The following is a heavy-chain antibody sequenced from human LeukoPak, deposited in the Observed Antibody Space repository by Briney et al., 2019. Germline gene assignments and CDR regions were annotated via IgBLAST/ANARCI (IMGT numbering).Heavy chain of an antibody. J-gene: IGHJ3*02. V-gene: IGHV1-3*01. CDR1: GYTFTTCA. Sequence: ASVKVSCKASGYTFTTCAVHWVRQAPGQRLEWMGWIHADSGNTKYSQKLQGRVAIARDTSASTIYMELTSLRIEDTAVYFCTIGLAGDWDAFDIWGLGTMVTVSS. CDR2: IHADSGNT. CDR3: TIGLAGDWDAFDI. D-gene: IGHD6-19*01.